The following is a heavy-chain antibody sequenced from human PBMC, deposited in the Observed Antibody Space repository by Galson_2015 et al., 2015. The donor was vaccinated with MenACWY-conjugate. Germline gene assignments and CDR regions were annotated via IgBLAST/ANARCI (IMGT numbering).Heavy chain of an antibody. CDR3: AREFSY. V-gene: IGHV4-61*08. Sequence: LSLTCTVSGGSASSSGSYWTWLLQPPGKGLEWIGLIYDSGTTKYNPSLKGRVTISLDTSKNQVSLKLSSVTAADTAVYYCAREFSYWGQGTLVTVSS. D-gene: IGHD2/OR15-2a*01. CDR1: GGSASSSGSY. J-gene: IGHJ4*02. CDR2: IYDSGTT.